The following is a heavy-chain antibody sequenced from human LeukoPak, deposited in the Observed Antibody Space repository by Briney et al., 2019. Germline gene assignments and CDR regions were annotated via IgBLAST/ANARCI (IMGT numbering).Heavy chain of an antibody. V-gene: IGHV3-21*01. J-gene: IGHJ4*02. Sequence: GGSLRLSCAASGFTFSSYSMNWVRQAPGKGLEWVSSISSRSSYIYYADSVKGRFTISRDNAKNSLYLQMNSLRAEDTAVYYCARDTTYSSVSGRYYFDYWGQGTLVTVSS. CDR2: ISSRSSYI. CDR1: GFTFSSYS. D-gene: IGHD6-19*01. CDR3: ARDTTYSSVSGRYYFDY.